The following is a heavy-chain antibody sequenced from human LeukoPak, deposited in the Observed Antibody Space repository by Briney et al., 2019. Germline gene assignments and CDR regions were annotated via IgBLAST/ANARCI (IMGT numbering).Heavy chain of an antibody. D-gene: IGHD3-10*01. V-gene: IGHV1-18*01. CDR3: ARDKVLLWFGELSGIYYYYMDV. Sequence: ASVKVSCKASGYNFNSYGINWVRQAPGQGLEWMGWISAYNGNTNYAQKLQGRVTMTTDTSTSTAYMELRSLRSDDTAVYYCARDKVLLWFGELSGIYYYYMDVWGKGTTVTVSS. CDR2: ISAYNGNT. J-gene: IGHJ6*03. CDR1: GYNFNSYG.